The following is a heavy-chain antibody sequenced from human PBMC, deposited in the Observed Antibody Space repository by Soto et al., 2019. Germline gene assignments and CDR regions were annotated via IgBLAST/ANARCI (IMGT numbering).Heavy chain of an antibody. CDR1: GLTFSSYW. Sequence: AGGSLRLSCAASGLTFSSYWMSWVRQAPGKGLEWVANIKQDGSEKYYVDSVKGRFTISRDNAKNSLYLQMNSLRAEDTAVYYCARERYSGSSYFDYWGQGTLVTVSS. V-gene: IGHV3-7*01. D-gene: IGHD2-15*01. J-gene: IGHJ4*02. CDR2: IKQDGSEK. CDR3: ARERYSGSSYFDY.